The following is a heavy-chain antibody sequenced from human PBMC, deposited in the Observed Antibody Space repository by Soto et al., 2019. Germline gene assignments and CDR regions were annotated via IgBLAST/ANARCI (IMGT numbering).Heavy chain of an antibody. D-gene: IGHD6-6*01. Sequence: SETLSLTCAVSGGSISSSNWWSWVRQPPGKGLEWIGEIYHSGSTNYNPSLKSRVTISVDTSKNQFSLKLSSVTAADTAVYYCASQQPVAGGIDYWGQGTLVTVSS. V-gene: IGHV4-4*02. CDR1: GGSISSSNW. CDR2: IYHSGST. J-gene: IGHJ4*02. CDR3: ASQQPVAGGIDY.